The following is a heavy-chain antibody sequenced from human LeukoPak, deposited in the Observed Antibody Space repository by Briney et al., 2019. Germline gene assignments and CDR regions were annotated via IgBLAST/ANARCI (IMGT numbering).Heavy chain of an antibody. CDR3: ARGRSLNYYDSSGYYYALAY. CDR2: IYYSGST. CDR1: GGSISSSSYY. Sequence: SETLSLTCTVSGGSISSSSYYWGWIRQPPGKGLEWIGSIYYSGSTYYNPSLKSRVTISVDTSKNQFSLKLSSVTAADTAVYYCARGRSLNYYDSSGYYYALAYWGQGTLVTVSS. V-gene: IGHV4-39*07. J-gene: IGHJ4*02. D-gene: IGHD3-22*01.